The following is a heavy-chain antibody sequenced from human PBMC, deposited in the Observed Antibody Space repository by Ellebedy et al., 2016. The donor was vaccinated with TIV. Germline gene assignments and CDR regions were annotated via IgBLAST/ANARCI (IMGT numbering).Heavy chain of an antibody. Sequence: GGSLRLSXTVSGFIFSTYAMHWVRQAPGKGPQWVAVVSYDGSRAYYADSVKGRFTISRDNAKDTLYLQMNSLRAEVTAVYYCAKSERNFYYDSSGYSYTHYYFDSWGQGTLVTVSS. CDR2: VSYDGSRA. CDR1: GFIFSTYA. V-gene: IGHV3-30*18. D-gene: IGHD3-22*01. J-gene: IGHJ4*02. CDR3: AKSERNFYYDSSGYSYTHYYFDS.